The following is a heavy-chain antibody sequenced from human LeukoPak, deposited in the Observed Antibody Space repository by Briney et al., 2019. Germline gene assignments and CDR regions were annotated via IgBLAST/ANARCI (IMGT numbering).Heavy chain of an antibody. CDR1: GYTFNNYG. D-gene: IGHD3-10*01. CDR3: ARWFYYGSTTYYNFDY. V-gene: IGHV1-18*01. CDR2: LSPYGNS. J-gene: IGHJ4*02. Sequence: ASVKVSCKASGYTFNNYGISWVRQAPGQGLEWMGWLSPYGNSDYAQRLQGRVTVTTDTSTSAAYMELRSLRSDDTAVYYCARWFYYGSTTYYNFDYWGQGTLVTVSS.